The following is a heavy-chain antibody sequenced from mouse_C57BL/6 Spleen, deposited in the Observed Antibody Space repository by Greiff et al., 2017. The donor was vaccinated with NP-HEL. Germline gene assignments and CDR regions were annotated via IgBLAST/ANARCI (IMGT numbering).Heavy chain of an antibody. Sequence: EVQLQQSGPELVKPGDSVKISCKASGFSFTGYFMNWVMQSHWKSLEWVWRINPFNGYTFFNQKFKGKATLTVDKSSSTAHMELRSLTSEDSAVYYCARDYYGSPWYFDVWGTGTTVTVSS. CDR2: INPFNGYT. V-gene: IGHV1-20*01. J-gene: IGHJ1*03. CDR1: GFSFTGYF. CDR3: ARDYYGSPWYFDV. D-gene: IGHD1-1*01.